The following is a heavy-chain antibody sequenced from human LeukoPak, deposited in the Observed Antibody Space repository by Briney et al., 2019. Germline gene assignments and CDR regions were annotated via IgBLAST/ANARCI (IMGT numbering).Heavy chain of an antibody. CDR2: IYYSGST. Sequence: SETLSLTCTVSGGSISSSSYYWGWIRQPPGKGLEWIGSIYYSGSTYYNPSLKSRVTISVDTSKKQFTLNLFSVTAADTAMYYRTRANGYGLINYWGQGTLVTVSS. D-gene: IGHD3-10*01. V-gene: IGHV4-39*06. J-gene: IGHJ4*02. CDR3: TRANGYGLINY. CDR1: GGSISSSSYY.